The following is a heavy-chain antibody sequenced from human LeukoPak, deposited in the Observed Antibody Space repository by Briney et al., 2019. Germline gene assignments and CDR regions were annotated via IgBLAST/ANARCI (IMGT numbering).Heavy chain of an antibody. CDR2: IYPGDSDT. D-gene: IGHD4-17*01. J-gene: IGHJ4*02. CDR1: GYRFTSYW. V-gene: IGHV5-51*01. CDR3: ATFNDYGDFVSFDY. Sequence: GQSLQISCKGSGYRFTSYWIGWVRQMPGKGLEWMGIIYPGDSDTRYSPSFQGQVTISADKSISTAYLQWSSLRASDTAMYYCATFNDYGDFVSFDYWGPGTLHSVSS.